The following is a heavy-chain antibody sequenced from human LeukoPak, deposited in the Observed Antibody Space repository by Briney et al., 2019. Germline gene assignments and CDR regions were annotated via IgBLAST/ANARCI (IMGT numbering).Heavy chain of an antibody. V-gene: IGHV5-51*01. CDR3: ARPDTLGYDSAFDI. CDR1: GYGFICYC. Sequence: PQGTLTIRVLGTGYGFICYCIGWMRQVHGKGVGGVVVIYPGDSDTRYSPSFQGQVTISADKSISTAYLQWSSLKASDTAMYYCARPDTLGYDSAFDIWGQGTMVTVSS. D-gene: IGHD3-3*01. J-gene: IGHJ3*02. CDR2: IYPGDSDT.